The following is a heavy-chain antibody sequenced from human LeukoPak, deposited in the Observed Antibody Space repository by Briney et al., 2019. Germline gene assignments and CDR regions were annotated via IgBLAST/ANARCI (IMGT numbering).Heavy chain of an antibody. J-gene: IGHJ6*03. CDR3: AKDGSMPWGYYMDV. Sequence: WGSLRLSCAAYGFTISSYSMNWVRQVPGKGLECVSFISTSSSYIYYADSVEGRFTISRDNAKNSLYLEMNSLRAEDTAVYYCAKDGSMPWGYYMDVWGKGTTVTISS. CDR2: ISTSSSYI. CDR1: GFTISSYS. V-gene: IGHV3-21*01. D-gene: IGHD2/OR15-2a*01.